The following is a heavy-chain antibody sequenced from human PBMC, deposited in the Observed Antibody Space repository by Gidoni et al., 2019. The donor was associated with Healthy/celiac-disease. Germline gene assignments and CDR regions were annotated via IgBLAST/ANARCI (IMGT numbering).Heavy chain of an antibody. V-gene: IGHV1-69*08. Sequence: QVQLVQSGAEVKKPGSSVKVSCKASGGTFSSYTISWVRQAPGQGLEWMGRIIPNLGIANYAQKFQGRVTITADKSTSTAYMELSSLRSEDTAVYYCARDIGYSELRSAFAFDIWGQGTMVTVSS. D-gene: IGHD1-26*01. J-gene: IGHJ3*02. CDR2: IIPNLGIA. CDR1: GGTFSSYT. CDR3: ARDIGYSELRSAFAFDI.